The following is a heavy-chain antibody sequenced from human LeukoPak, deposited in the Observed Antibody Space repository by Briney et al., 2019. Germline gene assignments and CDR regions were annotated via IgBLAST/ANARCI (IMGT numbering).Heavy chain of an antibody. V-gene: IGHV3-53*01. Sequence: GGSLRLSCAASGFTVSNNYMSWVRQAPGKGLEWVSVIYSGGSTYYADSVRGRFTISRDTAKNSMYLQMNGLRAEDTAVYYCARGNYMDVWGKGTTVTVSS. J-gene: IGHJ6*03. CDR3: ARGNYMDV. CDR2: IYSGGST. CDR1: GFTVSNNY.